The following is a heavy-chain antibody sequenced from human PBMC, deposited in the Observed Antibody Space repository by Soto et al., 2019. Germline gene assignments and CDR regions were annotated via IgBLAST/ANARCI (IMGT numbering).Heavy chain of an antibody. CDR2: IIPNFGTE. D-gene: IGHD6-6*01. V-gene: IGHV1-69*12. CDR1: GGTFSSYA. J-gene: IGHJ6*02. CDR3: ARAGVQLATYYYYYGMDG. Sequence: QVQLVQSGAEVKKPGSSVKVSCKASGGTFSSYASSWVRQAPGQGHECMGGIIPNFGTENYAQKFQGRVTITADESTSTGYMGLSSMRSEDTAVYYCARAGVQLATYYYYYGMDGWGQGTTVTVSS.